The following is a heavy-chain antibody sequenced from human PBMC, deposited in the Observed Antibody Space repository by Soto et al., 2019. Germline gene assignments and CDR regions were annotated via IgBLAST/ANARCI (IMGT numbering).Heavy chain of an antibody. CDR2: ISWNSGSI. Sequence: EVQLVESGGGLVQPGRSLRLSCAASGFTFDDYAMHWVRQAPGKGLEWVSGISWNSGSIGYADSVKGRFTISRDNATNSLYLQMNSLRAEDTALYYCAKDMGYSSSSGFDWFDPWGQGTLVTVSS. D-gene: IGHD6-6*01. V-gene: IGHV3-9*01. CDR1: GFTFDDYA. CDR3: AKDMGYSSSSGFDWFDP. J-gene: IGHJ5*02.